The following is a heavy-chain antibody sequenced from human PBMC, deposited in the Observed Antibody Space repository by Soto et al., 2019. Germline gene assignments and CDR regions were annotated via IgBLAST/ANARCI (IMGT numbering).Heavy chain of an antibody. Sequence: ASVKVSCKASGYTFTGHYIHWVRQAPEQGPEWMGEIGPESGATRYAQKFQGRVTMTRDTSITTVYMELKNLSPDDTAVYYCGRGRSGQIVVFFWGQGTPVTSPQ. CDR3: GRGRSGQIVVFF. D-gene: IGHD1-26*01. CDR1: GYTFTGHY. J-gene: IGHJ4*02. V-gene: IGHV1-2*02. CDR2: IGPESGAT.